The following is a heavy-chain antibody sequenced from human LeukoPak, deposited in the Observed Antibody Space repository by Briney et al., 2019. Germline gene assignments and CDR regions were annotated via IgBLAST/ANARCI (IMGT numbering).Heavy chain of an antibody. V-gene: IGHV3-7*01. CDR1: GFTFTDYW. CDR2: INQDGSKK. J-gene: IGHJ4*02. CDR3: ARGQTLTF. Sequence: GGSLRLSCTTSGFTFTDYWMTWVRQAPGKGLEWVANINQDGSKKFYVYSVKGRFTISRDNAKNALYLQMNSLRAEDTGVYFCARGQTLTFWGQGTLVTASS.